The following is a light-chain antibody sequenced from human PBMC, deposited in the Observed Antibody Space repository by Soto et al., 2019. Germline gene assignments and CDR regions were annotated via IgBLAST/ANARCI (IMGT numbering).Light chain of an antibody. V-gene: IGLV2-14*03. J-gene: IGLJ1*01. CDR2: DVS. CDR1: MSDVGSYNY. Sequence: QSVLTHPASVSGSPGQSITISFTGTMSDVGSYNYVSWYQQYPGKAPKLMIYDVSTRPSGVSDRFSGSKSGNTASLTISGLRAEDEADYYYRPYTTTSNYVYVTGTKVTV. CDR3: RPYTTTSNYV.